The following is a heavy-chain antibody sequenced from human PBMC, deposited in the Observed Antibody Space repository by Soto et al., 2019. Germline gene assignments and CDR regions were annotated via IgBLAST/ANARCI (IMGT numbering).Heavy chain of an antibody. V-gene: IGHV3-30*04. J-gene: IGHJ4*02. CDR3: ARDRLSMTPSYFDY. D-gene: IGHD2-8*01. Sequence: QVQLVESGGGVVQPGRSLRLSCAASGFTFSSYAMHWVRQAPGKGLEWVAVISYDGRSKYHADSVKGRFTISRDNSKNTIYLQMNSLRAEDTALYYCARDRLSMTPSYFDYWGQGTLVTVSS. CDR1: GFTFSSYA. CDR2: ISYDGRSK.